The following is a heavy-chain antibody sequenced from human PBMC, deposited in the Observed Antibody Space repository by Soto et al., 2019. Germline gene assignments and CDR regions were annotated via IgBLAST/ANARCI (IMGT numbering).Heavy chain of an antibody. Sequence: QVQLVQSGPEVKKPGASVKVSCKASGYIFTNYGITWVRQAPGQGLEWMGWISSYNGNTNYAQKFQGRVTMTTDISTTMTYMEVRRLTSDDTAVYYCARYLRSDFWSGSTSRNSYSDYWGQGTLVTVSS. CDR3: ARYLRSDFWSGSTSRNSYSDY. D-gene: IGHD3-3*01. V-gene: IGHV1-18*01. CDR1: GYIFTNYG. J-gene: IGHJ4*02. CDR2: ISSYNGNT.